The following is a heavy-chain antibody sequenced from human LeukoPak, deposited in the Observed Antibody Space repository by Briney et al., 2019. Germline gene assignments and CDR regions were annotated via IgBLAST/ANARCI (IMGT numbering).Heavy chain of an antibody. CDR1: GFTVSSNY. D-gene: IGHD3-10*01. CDR2: FYAGAST. V-gene: IGHV3-66*01. Sequence: GRSLRLSCAASGFTVSSNYMSWVRQAPGKGLEWVSVFYAGASTYYADSVKGRFNISRDNSKNTLNLQMNSLRAEDTAVYYCARVAHYGSGSYLFDYWGQGTLVTVSS. CDR3: ARVAHYGSGSYLFDY. J-gene: IGHJ4*02.